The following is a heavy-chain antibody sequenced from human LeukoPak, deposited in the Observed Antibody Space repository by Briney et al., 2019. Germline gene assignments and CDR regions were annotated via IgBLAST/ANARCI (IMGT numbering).Heavy chain of an antibody. D-gene: IGHD3-10*01. CDR2: INHSGNT. V-gene: IGHV4-34*01. CDR1: GGSFSVHY. CDR3: ARGLIRYYSGSGTSGNFDY. J-gene: IGHJ4*02. Sequence: PSETLSLTCGVYGGSFSVHYWTWIRQPPGKGLEWIGEINHSGNTNYNPSLKSRVTTSVDTSKNQFSLRLTSVTAADTAVYYCARGLIRYYSGSGTSGNFDYWGQGTLVTVSP.